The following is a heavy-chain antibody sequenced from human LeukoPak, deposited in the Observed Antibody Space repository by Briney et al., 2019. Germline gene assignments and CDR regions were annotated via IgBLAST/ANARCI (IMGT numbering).Heavy chain of an antibody. V-gene: IGHV4-34*01. D-gene: IGHD4-11*01. CDR1: GGSFSGYY. J-gene: IGHJ6*03. Sequence: SETLSLTCAVYGGSFSGYYWSWIRQPPGKGLEWIGEINHGGSTNYNPSLKSRVTISVDTSKNQFSLKLSSVTAADTAVYYCARGRTTRIYYYYYMDVWGKGTTVTVSS. CDR2: INHGGST. CDR3: ARGRTTRIYYYYYMDV.